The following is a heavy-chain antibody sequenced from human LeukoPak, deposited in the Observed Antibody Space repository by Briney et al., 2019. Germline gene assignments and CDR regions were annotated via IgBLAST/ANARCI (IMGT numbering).Heavy chain of an antibody. V-gene: IGHV3-21*01. J-gene: IGHJ4*02. Sequence: GGSLRLSCAASGFTFSSYNMYWVRQAPGQGLEWVSSLSGGSDHIYYADPVKGRFTISRDNAKNSLYLQMNSLRAEDTAVYYCARDSLYCSSTSCFDYWGQGTLVTVSS. CDR2: LSGGSDHI. D-gene: IGHD2-2*01. CDR3: ARDSLYCSSTSCFDY. CDR1: GFTFSSYN.